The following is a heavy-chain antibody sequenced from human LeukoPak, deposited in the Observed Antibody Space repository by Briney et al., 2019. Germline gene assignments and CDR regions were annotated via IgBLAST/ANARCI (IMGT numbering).Heavy chain of an antibody. CDR3: ARTPRATMIARVWDMDV. V-gene: IGHV7-4-1*02. Sequence: ASVKVSCKASGYTFTRSAMNWVRQAPGQGLEWMGWINTNTGNPTYAQGFTGRFVFSLDTSVSTAYLQISSLKAEDTAVYYCARTPRATMIARVWDMDVWGKGTTVTVSS. J-gene: IGHJ6*03. CDR2: INTNTGNP. D-gene: IGHD3-22*01. CDR1: GYTFTRSA.